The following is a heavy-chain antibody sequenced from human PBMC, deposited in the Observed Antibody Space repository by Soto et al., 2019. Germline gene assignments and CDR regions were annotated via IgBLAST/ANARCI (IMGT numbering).Heavy chain of an antibody. CDR2: IYYSGST. CDR3: ASHYSSGYRNWFKP. CDR1: GGSINSSSYF. Sequence: SETLSLTCSVSGGSINSSSYFWGWVRQPPGKWLEGIGSIYYSGSTYYNLSLRSRVTVSVDMSKNQFSLKLRSVPAADTAVFYCASHYSSGYRNWFKPKREGTQVSVCS. J-gene: IGHJ5*02. V-gene: IGHV4-39*01. D-gene: IGHD6-19*01.